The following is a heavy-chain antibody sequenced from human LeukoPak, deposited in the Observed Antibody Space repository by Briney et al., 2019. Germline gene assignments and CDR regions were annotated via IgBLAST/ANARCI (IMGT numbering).Heavy chain of an antibody. V-gene: IGHV4-59*01. D-gene: IGHD3-3*01. J-gene: IGHJ6*03. Sequence: SETLSLTCTVSGGSIRSYYWSWIRQPPGKGLEWIGYIYYSGSTNYNPSLKSRVSISVDTSKNQFSLKLSSVTAADTAVYYCARGSYDFWSGYSDYYYYMDVWGKGTTVTVSS. CDR3: ARGSYDFWSGYSDYYYYMDV. CDR1: GGSIRSYY. CDR2: IYYSGST.